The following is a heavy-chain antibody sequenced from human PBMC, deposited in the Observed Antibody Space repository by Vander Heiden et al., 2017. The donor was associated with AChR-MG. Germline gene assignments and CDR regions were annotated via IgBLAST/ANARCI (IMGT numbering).Heavy chain of an antibody. CDR1: GFTFSSYG. Sequence: QVQLVDSGGAVVQPGRSPRPSCAASGFTFSSYGMHWVRQAPGKGLEWVAVISYDGSNKYYADSVKGRFTISRDNSKNTLYLQMNSLRAEDTAVYYCAKVQDYVWGSYLSTDFDYWGQGTLVTVSS. J-gene: IGHJ4*02. D-gene: IGHD3-16*01. V-gene: IGHV3-30*18. CDR2: ISYDGSNK. CDR3: AKVQDYVWGSYLSTDFDY.